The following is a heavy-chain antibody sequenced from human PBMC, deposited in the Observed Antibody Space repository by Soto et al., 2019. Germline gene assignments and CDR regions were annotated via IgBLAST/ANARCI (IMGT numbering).Heavy chain of an antibody. CDR3: TSPYCDDVDV. V-gene: IGHV3-15*07. CDR2: IKSKSDGGTT. Sequence: EVQLVESGGGLVKPGGSLRLSCAASGFAFSNAWMNWVRQAPGKGLEWVGHIKSKSDGGTTDYSALVKGRFTISRDDSKNILYLQMISLKAEDTAVYYCTSPYCDDVDVWGQGTTVTVSS. J-gene: IGHJ6*02. CDR1: GFAFSNAW.